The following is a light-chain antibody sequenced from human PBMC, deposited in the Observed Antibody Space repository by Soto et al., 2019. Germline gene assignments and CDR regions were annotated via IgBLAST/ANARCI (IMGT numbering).Light chain of an antibody. V-gene: IGLV1-40*01. J-gene: IGLJ2*01. Sequence: QSVLTQPPSVSGAPGQRVTISCTGSSSNIGAGYDVHWYQQLPGTAPKLLIYGNSNRPSGVPDQFSGSKYGTSASLAITGLHAEDEADYYCQSYDSSLYVVFGGVTKLTVL. CDR1: SSNIGAGYD. CDR2: GNS. CDR3: QSYDSSLYVV.